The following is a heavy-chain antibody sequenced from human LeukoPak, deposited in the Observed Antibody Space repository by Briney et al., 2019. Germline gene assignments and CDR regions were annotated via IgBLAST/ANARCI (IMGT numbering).Heavy chain of an antibody. Sequence: SETLSLTCTVSGGSISSYYWSWIRQPPGKGLGWIGYIYYSGSTNYNPSLKSRVTISVDTSKNQFSLKLSSVTAADTAVYYCARANSRVPSFDYWGQGTLVTVSS. CDR3: ARANSRVPSFDY. J-gene: IGHJ4*02. CDR2: IYYSGST. D-gene: IGHD6-13*01. CDR1: GGSISSYY. V-gene: IGHV4-59*01.